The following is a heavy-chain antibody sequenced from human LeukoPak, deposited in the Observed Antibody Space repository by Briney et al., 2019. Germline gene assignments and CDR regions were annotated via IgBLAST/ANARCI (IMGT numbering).Heavy chain of an antibody. CDR2: IGTAGDT. V-gene: IGHV3-13*01. CDR1: GFTFSSYD. J-gene: IGHJ3*02. D-gene: IGHD3-16*02. CDR3: AREGSYDYVWGSYRLDAFDI. Sequence: GGSLRLSCAASGFTFSSYDMHWVRQATGKGLEWVSAIGTAGDTYYPGSVKGRFTISRENAKNSLYLQMNSLRAGDTAVYYCAREGSYDYVWGSYRLDAFDIWGQGTMVTVSS.